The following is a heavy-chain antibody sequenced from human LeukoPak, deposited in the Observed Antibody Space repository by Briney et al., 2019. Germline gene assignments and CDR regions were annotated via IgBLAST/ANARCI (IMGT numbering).Heavy chain of an antibody. CDR2: IYPGDSDT. V-gene: IGHV5-51*01. D-gene: IGHD1-7*01. Sequence: GESLKISCKGSGYSFTSYWIGWVRQIPGKGLEWMGRIYPGDSDTRYSPSFQSHVTISADKTISTAYLQWSSLKASDTATYFCASSCSIGTISTIDYWGQGTLVTVSS. J-gene: IGHJ4*02. CDR1: GYSFTSYW. CDR3: ASSCSIGTISTIDY.